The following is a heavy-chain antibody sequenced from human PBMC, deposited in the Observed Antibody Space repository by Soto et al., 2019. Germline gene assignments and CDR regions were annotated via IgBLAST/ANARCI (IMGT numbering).Heavy chain of an antibody. CDR3: AKSPYSSSCGAFDY. V-gene: IGHV3-30*18. J-gene: IGHJ4*02. Sequence: QVQLVESGGGVVQPGRSLRLSCAASGFTFSSYGMHWVRQAPGKGLEWVAVISYDGSNKYYADSVKGRFTISRDNSKNTLYLQMNSLRAVDTTVYYCAKSPYSSSCGAFDYWGQGTLVTVSS. CDR1: GFTFSSYG. D-gene: IGHD6-6*01. CDR2: ISYDGSNK.